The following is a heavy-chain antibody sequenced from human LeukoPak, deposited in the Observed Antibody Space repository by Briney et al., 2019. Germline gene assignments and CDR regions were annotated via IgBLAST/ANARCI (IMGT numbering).Heavy chain of an antibody. D-gene: IGHD4-17*01. J-gene: IGHJ3*02. CDR3: ARDLVTVTKGFDI. CDR2: ISYIGST. V-gene: IGHV4-59*11. CDR1: DDSFSSHY. Sequence: SETLSLTCAVSDDSFSSHYWTWIRQPPGEGLEWIGYISYIGSTNYNPSLKCRVTISIDTSKNQFSLKLSSVTAADTAVYYCARDLVTVTKGFDIWGQGTMVSVSS.